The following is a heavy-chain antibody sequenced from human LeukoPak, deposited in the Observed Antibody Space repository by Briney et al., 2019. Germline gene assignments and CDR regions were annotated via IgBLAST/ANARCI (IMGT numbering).Heavy chain of an antibody. CDR2: INPHSGGT. D-gene: IGHD2-21*02. CDR1: GYTFIDYF. Sequence: ASVKVSCKASGYTFIDYFIHWVRQAPGQGLEWMGWINPHSGGTKSAQRFQGRVTMTRDTSISTAYMEVSRLKSDDTAVYYCARDQTNCGGDCYKSFFDFWGQGTLVTVSS. J-gene: IGHJ4*02. CDR3: ARDQTNCGGDCYKSFFDF. V-gene: IGHV1-2*02.